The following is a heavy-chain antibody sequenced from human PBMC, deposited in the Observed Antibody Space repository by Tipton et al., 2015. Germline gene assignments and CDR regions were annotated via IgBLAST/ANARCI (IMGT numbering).Heavy chain of an antibody. Sequence: TLSLTCTVSGGSVNSGSYYWSWIRRPPGKRLEWIGYIYYTGSTNYHPSLKSRVIISLDTSNNQFSLRLSSVTAADTAMYYCARDGAMTNVFDFWGQGILVTVSS. CDR2: IYYTGST. V-gene: IGHV4-61*01. CDR1: GGSVNSGSYY. J-gene: IGHJ4*02. CDR3: ARDGAMTNVFDF. D-gene: IGHD1-1*01.